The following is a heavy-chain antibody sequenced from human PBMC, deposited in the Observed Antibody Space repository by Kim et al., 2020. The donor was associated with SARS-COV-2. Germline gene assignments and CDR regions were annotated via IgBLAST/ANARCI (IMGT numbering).Heavy chain of an antibody. Sequence: LKSRGTITVDTSKNQFSLKLSAVTAADTAVYYCARDWGYSYGYHYYGMDVWGQGTTVTVSS. J-gene: IGHJ6*02. CDR3: ARDWGYSYGYHYYGMDV. D-gene: IGHD5-18*01. V-gene: IGHV4-59*01.